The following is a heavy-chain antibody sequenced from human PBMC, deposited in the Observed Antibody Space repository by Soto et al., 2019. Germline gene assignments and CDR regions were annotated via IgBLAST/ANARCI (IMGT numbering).Heavy chain of an antibody. Sequence: QVQLQQWGAGLLKPSETLSLTCAVYGGSFSGYYWSWIRQPPGKGLEWIGEINHSGSTNYNPSLKSRVTISVDTSKNQFSLKLSSVAAADTAVYYCAGGRVAAAGNNNWFDPWGQGTLVTVSS. J-gene: IGHJ5*02. D-gene: IGHD6-13*01. CDR2: INHSGST. CDR3: AGGRVAAAGNNNWFDP. V-gene: IGHV4-34*01. CDR1: GGSFSGYY.